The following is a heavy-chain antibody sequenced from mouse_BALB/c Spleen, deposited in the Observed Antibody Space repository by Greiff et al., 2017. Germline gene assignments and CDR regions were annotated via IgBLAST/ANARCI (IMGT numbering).Heavy chain of an antibody. V-gene: IGHV5-4*02. Sequence: EVKLQESGGGLVKPGGSLKLSCAASGFTFSDYYMYWVRQTPEKRLEWVATISDGGSYTYYPDSVKGRFTISRDNAKNNLYLQMSSLKSEDTAMYYCARDSLLRLYWYFDVWGAGTTVTVSS. D-gene: IGHD1-2*01. J-gene: IGHJ1*01. CDR3: ARDSLLRLYWYFDV. CDR2: ISDGGSYT. CDR1: GFTFSDYY.